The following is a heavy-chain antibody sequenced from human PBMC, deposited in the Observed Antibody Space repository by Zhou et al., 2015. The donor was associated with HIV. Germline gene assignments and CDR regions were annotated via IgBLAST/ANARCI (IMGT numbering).Heavy chain of an antibody. CDR1: GGTFSSYA. CDR3: ARGSPDCSGGSCYSEGGWFDP. V-gene: IGHV1-69*06. Sequence: QVQLVQSGAEVKKPGSSVKVSCKASGGTFSSYAISWVRQAPGQGLEWMGGIIPIFGTANYAQKFQGRVTITADKSTSTAYMELSSLRSEDTAVYYCARGSPDCSGGSCYSEGGWFDPWGQGTLVTVSS. J-gene: IGHJ5*02. D-gene: IGHD2-15*01. CDR2: IIPIFGTA.